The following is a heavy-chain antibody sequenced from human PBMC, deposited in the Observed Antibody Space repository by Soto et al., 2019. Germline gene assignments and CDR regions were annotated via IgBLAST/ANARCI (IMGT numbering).Heavy chain of an antibody. CDR2: INAGNGNT. J-gene: IGHJ5*02. V-gene: IGHV1-3*01. Sequence: QVQLVQSGAEVKKPGASVKVSCKAPGYTFTSYAMHWVRQAPGQRLEWMGWINAGNGNTKYSQKFQGRVTITRDTSASTAYMELSSLRSEDTAVYYCARVSGYSSGWYTWFDPWGQGTLVTVSS. CDR3: ARVSGYSSGWYTWFDP. CDR1: GYTFTSYA. D-gene: IGHD6-19*01.